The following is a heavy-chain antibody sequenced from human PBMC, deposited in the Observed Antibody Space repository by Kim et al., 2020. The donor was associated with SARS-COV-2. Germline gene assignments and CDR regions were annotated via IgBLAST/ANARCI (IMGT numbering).Heavy chain of an antibody. J-gene: IGHJ4*02. V-gene: IGHV4-39*01. D-gene: IGHD3-22*01. Sequence: SETLSLTCTVSGGSISSRSYYWGLIRKPPGQGLEWIGTIYYSGNTYYNPSLKSLVTISVDTSKNQFSLKHSSVTAADTALYYCARLRADNSGYWCPGTLVTVSS. CDR2: IYYSGNT. CDR1: GGSISSRSYY. CDR3: ARLRADNSGY.